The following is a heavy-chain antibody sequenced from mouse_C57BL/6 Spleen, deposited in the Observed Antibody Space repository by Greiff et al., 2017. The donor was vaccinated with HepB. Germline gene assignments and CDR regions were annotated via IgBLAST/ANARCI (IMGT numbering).Heavy chain of an antibody. CDR2: ISDGGSYT. J-gene: IGHJ2*01. V-gene: IGHV5-4*01. CDR1: GFTFSSYA. CDR3: SREYYYFDY. Sequence: EVHLVESGGGLVKPGGSLKLSCAASGFTFSSYAMSWVRQTPEKRLEWVATISDGGSYTYYPDNVKGRFTISRDNAKNNLYLQMSHLKSEDTAMYYFSREYYYFDYWGQGTTLTVSS.